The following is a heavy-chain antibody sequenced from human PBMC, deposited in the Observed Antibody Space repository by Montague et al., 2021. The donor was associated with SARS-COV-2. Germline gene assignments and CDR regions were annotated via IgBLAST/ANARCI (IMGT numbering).Heavy chain of an antibody. V-gene: IGHV3-21*01. CDR2: ISSSSSYI. CDR1: GFTFSSYS. Sequence: SLRLSCAASGFTFSSYSKNWVRQAPGKGLEWVSSISSSSSYIYYADSVKGRFTISRDNAKNSLYLQMNSLRAEDTAVYYCARDITMVRGVIYFDYWGQGTLVTVSS. CDR3: ARDITMVRGVIYFDY. D-gene: IGHD3-10*01. J-gene: IGHJ4*02.